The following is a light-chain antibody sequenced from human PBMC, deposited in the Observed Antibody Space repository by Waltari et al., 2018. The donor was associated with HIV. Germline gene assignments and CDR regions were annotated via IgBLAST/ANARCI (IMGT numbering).Light chain of an antibody. J-gene: IGLJ2*01. CDR2: GDR. CDR1: RSNIGSNS. CDR3: STWDDRLNGPVV. V-gene: IGLV1-44*01. Sequence: QSVLAQPPSASGTPGQRVTISCSGSRSNIGSNSVNWYQHFPGTAPKLLISGDRLRPSGVPARVSGSKFGTSASLVITGLQSGDEADYYCSTWDDRLNGPVVFGGGTRLTVL.